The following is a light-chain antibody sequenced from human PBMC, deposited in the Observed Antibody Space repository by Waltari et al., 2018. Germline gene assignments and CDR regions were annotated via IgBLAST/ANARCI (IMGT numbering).Light chain of an antibody. J-gene: IGLJ2*01. CDR2: QDS. Sequence: SYELTQSASVSVSPGQTASITCSGDKLGDKYASWYQQKPGQSPVLVMYQDSERPSGIPERFSGSNSGNTATLTISGTQAMDEADYYCQAWDSSTGIFGGGTKLTVL. CDR1: KLGDKY. V-gene: IGLV3-1*01. CDR3: QAWDSSTGI.